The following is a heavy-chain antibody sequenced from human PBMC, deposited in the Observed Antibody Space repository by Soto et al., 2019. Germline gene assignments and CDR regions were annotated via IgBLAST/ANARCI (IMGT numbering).Heavy chain of an antibody. V-gene: IGHV1-69*13. CDR3: AGAFYSSSSILQH. J-gene: IGHJ1*01. CDR1: GGTFSNYA. Sequence: VKVSCKASGGTFSNYAISWVRQAPGQGLEWMGGIIPIFGTVNYAQNFQGRVTITADESKSTAYVELSSLRSEDTAVYYCAGAFYSSSSILQHWGQGTLVTVSS. D-gene: IGHD6-6*01. CDR2: IIPIFGTV.